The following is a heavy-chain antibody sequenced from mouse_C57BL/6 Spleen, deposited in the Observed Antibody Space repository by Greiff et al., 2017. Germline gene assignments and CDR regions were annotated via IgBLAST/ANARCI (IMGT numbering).Heavy chain of an antibody. CDR3: ASTLGGAGTAY. D-gene: IGHD4-1*01. Sequence: VQLQESGPELVKPGASVKISCKASGYAFSSSWMNWAKQRPGKGLEWIGRIYPGDGDTNYNGKFKGKATLTADKSSSTASMQLSSLTSEDSAVYFCASTLGGAGTAYWGQGTLVTVSA. CDR2: IYPGDGDT. CDR1: GYAFSSSW. V-gene: IGHV1-82*01. J-gene: IGHJ3*01.